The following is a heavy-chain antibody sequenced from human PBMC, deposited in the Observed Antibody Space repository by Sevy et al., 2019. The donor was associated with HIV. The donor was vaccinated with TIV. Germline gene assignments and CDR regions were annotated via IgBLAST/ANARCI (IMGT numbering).Heavy chain of an antibody. CDR3: ARGGGNGWYYFDY. D-gene: IGHD6-19*01. Sequence: ASVKVSYKASGGTFSSYGISWMRQAPGQGLEWMGGIIPILGTVNYAQKFQGRVTITADESTKTAYMELSSLRSEDTAVYYCARGGGNGWYYFDYWGQETLVTVSS. V-gene: IGHV1-69*13. CDR2: IIPILGTV. J-gene: IGHJ4*02. CDR1: GGTFSSYG.